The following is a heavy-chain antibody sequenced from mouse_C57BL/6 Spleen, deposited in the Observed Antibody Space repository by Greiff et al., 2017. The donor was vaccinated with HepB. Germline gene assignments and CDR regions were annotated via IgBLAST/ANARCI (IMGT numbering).Heavy chain of an antibody. V-gene: IGHV5-9-1*02. CDR2: ISSGGDYI. Sequence: EVQGVESGAGLVKPGGSLKLSCAASGFTFSSYAMSWVRQTPEKRLEWVAYISSGGDYIYYADTVKGRITISRDNARNTLYLQMSSLKSDDTAMYYCTREDYDYHWYFDVWGTGTTVTVSS. CDR3: TREDYDYHWYFDV. D-gene: IGHD2-4*01. CDR1: GFTFSSYA. J-gene: IGHJ1*03.